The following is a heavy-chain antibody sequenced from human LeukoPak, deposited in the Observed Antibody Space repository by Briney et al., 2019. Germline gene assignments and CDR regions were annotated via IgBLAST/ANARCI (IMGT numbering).Heavy chain of an antibody. D-gene: IGHD3-9*01. CDR3: AKDYRPVFYAFDI. J-gene: IGHJ3*02. Sequence: GGSLRLSCAASGFTFDDYAMHWVRQAPGKGLEWVSGISWNSGSIGYADSVKGRFTISRDNAKNSLCLQMNSLRAEDTALYYCAKDYRPVFYAFDIWGQGTMVTVSS. CDR2: ISWNSGSI. CDR1: GFTFDDYA. V-gene: IGHV3-9*01.